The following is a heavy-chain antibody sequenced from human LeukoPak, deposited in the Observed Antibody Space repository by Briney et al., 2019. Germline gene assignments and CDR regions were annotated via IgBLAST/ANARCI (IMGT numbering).Heavy chain of an antibody. J-gene: IGHJ3*02. V-gene: IGHV3-11*01. CDR3: ASSHPTVTTGFHAFDI. D-gene: IGHD4-4*01. CDR1: GFIFRDYY. CDR2: ISSSGTTM. Sequence: GGSLRLSCAASGFIFRDYYMSWIRQTPGKGLEWVSYISSSGTTMFYADSVKGRFTISRDNAKNSLYLQMNSLKAEDTAVYYCASSHPTVTTGFHAFDIWGQGTMVTVSS.